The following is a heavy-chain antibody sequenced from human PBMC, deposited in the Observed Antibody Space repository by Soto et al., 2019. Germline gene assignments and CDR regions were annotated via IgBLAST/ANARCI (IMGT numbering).Heavy chain of an antibody. CDR1: GYTFTSYG. CDR3: ARDSEDSRSWSTPFDY. D-gene: IGHD6-13*01. V-gene: IGHV1-18*01. Sequence: ASVKVSCKASGYTFTSYGISWVRQAPGQGLEWMGWISAYSGNTNYAQKLQGRVTMTTDTSTSTAYMELRSLRSDDTAVYYCARDSEDSRSWSTPFDYWGQGTLVTVSS. CDR2: ISAYSGNT. J-gene: IGHJ4*02.